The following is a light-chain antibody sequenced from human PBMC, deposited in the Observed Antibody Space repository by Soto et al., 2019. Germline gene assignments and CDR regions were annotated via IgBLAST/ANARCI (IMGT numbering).Light chain of an antibody. V-gene: IGLV2-14*01. J-gene: IGLJ1*01. CDR2: DVS. CDR1: SSDVGGYNY. Sequence: QSALTQPASVSGSPGQSITISCTGTSSDVGGYNYVSWYQQQPGKAPKFMIYDVSNRPSGVSNRISGSKSGNTASLTISGLQAEDEADYYCCSYTTSNTRQIVFGTG. CDR3: CSYTTSNTRQIV.